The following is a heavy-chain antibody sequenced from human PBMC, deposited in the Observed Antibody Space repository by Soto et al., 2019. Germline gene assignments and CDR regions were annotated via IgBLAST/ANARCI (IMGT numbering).Heavy chain of an antibody. CDR2: ISAYNGNT. V-gene: IGHV1-18*01. J-gene: IGHJ4*02. CDR1: GYTFTSYG. D-gene: IGHD3-3*01. Sequence: GASVKVSCKASGYTFTSYGMSWVRQAPGQGLEWMGWISAYNGNTNYAQKLQGRVTMTTDTSTSTAYMELRSLRSDDTAVYYCAREAVEYDFWSGYSPHRFFAYWGQGTLVTVSS. CDR3: AREAVEYDFWSGYSPHRFFAY.